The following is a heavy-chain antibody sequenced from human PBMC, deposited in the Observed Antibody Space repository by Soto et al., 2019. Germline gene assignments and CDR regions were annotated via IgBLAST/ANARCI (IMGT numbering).Heavy chain of an antibody. CDR3: ARDHHGDYSSDY. CDR2: INPNNGGT. D-gene: IGHD2-21*02. Sequence: ASVKVSCKASGYTFTGYYMHWVRQAPGQGLEWMGWINPNNGGTNYAQKFQGWVTMTTDTSTSTAYMELRRLRSDDTAVYYCARDHHGDYSSDYWGQGTLVTVSS. J-gene: IGHJ4*02. CDR1: GYTFTGYY. V-gene: IGHV1-2*04.